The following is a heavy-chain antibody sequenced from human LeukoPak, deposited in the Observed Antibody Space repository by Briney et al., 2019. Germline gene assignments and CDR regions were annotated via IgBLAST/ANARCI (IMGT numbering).Heavy chain of an antibody. CDR3: AREIATAGILNFDY. V-gene: IGHV4-30-2*01. J-gene: IGHJ4*02. Sequence: SETLSLTCAVSGGSISSGGYSWSWIRQPPGKGLEWIGYIYHSGSTYYNPSLKSRVTISVDRSKNQFSLKLSSVTAADTAVYYCAREIATAGILNFDYWGQGALVTVSS. CDR2: IYHSGST. D-gene: IGHD6-13*01. CDR1: GGSISSGGYS.